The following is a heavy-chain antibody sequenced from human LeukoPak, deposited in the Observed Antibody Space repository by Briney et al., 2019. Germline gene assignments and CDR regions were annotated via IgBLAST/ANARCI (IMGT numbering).Heavy chain of an antibody. CDR2: IYYSGST. V-gene: IGHV4-61*01. CDR1: GGSVSSGSYY. Sequence: SETLPLTCTVSGGSVSSGSYYWSWIRQPPGKGLEWIGYIYYSGSTNYNPSLKSRVTISVDTSKNQFSLKLSSVTAADTAVYYCAREVHSSYYFDYWGQGTLVTVSS. J-gene: IGHJ4*02. D-gene: IGHD6-13*01. CDR3: AREVHSSYYFDY.